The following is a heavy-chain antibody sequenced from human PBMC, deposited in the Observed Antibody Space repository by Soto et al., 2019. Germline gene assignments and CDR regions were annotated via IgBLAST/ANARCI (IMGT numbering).Heavy chain of an antibody. CDR3: ARGNGIRTNQEVAGKNSIFGVVKILEADK. CDR2: INHSGST. D-gene: IGHD3-3*02. Sequence: SETLSLTCAVYGGSFSGYYWSWIRQPPGKGLEWIGEINHSGSTNYNPSLKSRVTISVDTSKNQFSLKLSSVTAADTAVYYCARGNGIRTNQEVAGKNSIFGVVKILEADKWGQGTLENVFS. V-gene: IGHV4-34*01. J-gene: IGHJ4*02. CDR1: GGSFSGYY.